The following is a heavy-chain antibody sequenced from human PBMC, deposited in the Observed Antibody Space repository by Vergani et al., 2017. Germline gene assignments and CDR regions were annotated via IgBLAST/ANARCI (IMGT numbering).Heavy chain of an antibody. D-gene: IGHD5-24*01. CDR2: ISHFNHKI. V-gene: IGHV1-18*01. CDR1: GYTFENHP. Sequence: QAQLGQSDSEVRKPGDSVTLSCKTSGYTFENHPITWVRQAPGQGLEWMGCISHFNHKIQYSQKVEGRVTMTSDTSSSTVFLELRRLTSDDTARYFCARSQMATNDFDLWGRGTLVTVSS. J-gene: IGHJ4*02. CDR3: ARSQMATNDFDL.